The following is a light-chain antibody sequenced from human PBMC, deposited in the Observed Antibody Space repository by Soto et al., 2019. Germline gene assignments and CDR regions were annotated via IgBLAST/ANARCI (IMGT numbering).Light chain of an antibody. Sequence: DIQLTQSPSSLSASLGDRITITCRPSQDISHYLAWYQQKPGKAPKLLIYAASTLQSGVPPRFSGSRSGTDLTLTISSLLPEDVATYYCQKYYFAPLTFGGGTKVDIK. V-gene: IGKV1-27*01. CDR3: QKYYFAPLT. CDR1: QDISHY. CDR2: AAS. J-gene: IGKJ4*01.